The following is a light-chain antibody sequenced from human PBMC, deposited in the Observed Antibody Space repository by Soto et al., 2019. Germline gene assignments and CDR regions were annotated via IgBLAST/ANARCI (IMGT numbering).Light chain of an antibody. CDR2: HDD. Sequence: SVLTQPPSVSEAPRQRVTISCSGSSSNIGENYVNWYQQVPGKAPKHVLYHDDLLPSGVSDRFSGYKSGTSASLAISGLQSEDEADYYCEAWDDTLNGHVFGGGTKVTVL. CDR1: SSNIGENY. V-gene: IGLV1-36*01. J-gene: IGLJ3*02. CDR3: EAWDDTLNGHV.